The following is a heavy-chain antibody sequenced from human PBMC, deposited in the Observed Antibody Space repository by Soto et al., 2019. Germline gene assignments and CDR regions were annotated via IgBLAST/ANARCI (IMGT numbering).Heavy chain of an antibody. CDR3: ARVEDYGDYFDY. D-gene: IGHD4-17*01. V-gene: IGHV4-61*01. CDR2: IYDTGTT. Sequence: SETLSLTCTISGASVRSGSYYWSWVRQPPGRGLEWIGYIYDTGTTNYNPSLKSRATMSVDTSKNQFSLKLNSLTAADMAVYYCARVEDYGDYFDYWGQGTLVTVSS. J-gene: IGHJ4*02. CDR1: GASVRSGSYY.